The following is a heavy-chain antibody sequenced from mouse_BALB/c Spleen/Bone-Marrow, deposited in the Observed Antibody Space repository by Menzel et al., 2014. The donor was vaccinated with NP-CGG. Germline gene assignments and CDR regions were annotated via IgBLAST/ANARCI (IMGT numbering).Heavy chain of an antibody. Sequence: EVKLQESGPSLVKPSQTLSLTCSVTGDSIXSGYWNWIRKFPGNKLEYMGYISYSGSTYYNPSLKSRISITRDTSKNQYYLQLNSVTTEDTATYYCATYDGYCFEYWGQGTTLTVSS. J-gene: IGHJ2*01. D-gene: IGHD2-3*01. CDR2: ISYSGST. V-gene: IGHV3-8*02. CDR1: GDSIXSGY. CDR3: ATYDGYCFEY.